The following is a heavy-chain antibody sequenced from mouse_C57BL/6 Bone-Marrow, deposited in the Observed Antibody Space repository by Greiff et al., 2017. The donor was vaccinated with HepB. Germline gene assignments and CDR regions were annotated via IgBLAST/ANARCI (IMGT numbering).Heavy chain of an antibody. V-gene: IGHV1-64*01. CDR2: IHPNSGST. D-gene: IGHD2-4*01. J-gene: IGHJ2*01. CDR3: TRGGIYDYALYY. CDR1: GYTFTSYW. Sequence: QVQLQQPGAELVKPGASVKLSCKASGYTFTSYWMHWVKQRPGQGLEWIGMIHPNSGSTNYNEKFKSKATLTSDKSSSTAYMQLSSLTSEDSAVYYCTRGGIYDYALYYWDQGTTLTVSS.